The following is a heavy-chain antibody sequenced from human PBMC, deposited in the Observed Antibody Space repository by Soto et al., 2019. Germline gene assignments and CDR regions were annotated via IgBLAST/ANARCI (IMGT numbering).Heavy chain of an antibody. Sequence: LRLSCAASGFTFTGYSMRWIRQAPGKGLEWLAFIDSRGHTLSYADSVKGRFTISRDNAKNSLYLQMHSLRADDTAVYYCARQAARNYIDSWGQGDVVTVSS. CDR3: ARQAARNYIDS. CDR1: GFTFTGYS. D-gene: IGHD6-6*01. CDR2: IDSRGHTL. V-gene: IGHV3-11*01. J-gene: IGHJ4*02.